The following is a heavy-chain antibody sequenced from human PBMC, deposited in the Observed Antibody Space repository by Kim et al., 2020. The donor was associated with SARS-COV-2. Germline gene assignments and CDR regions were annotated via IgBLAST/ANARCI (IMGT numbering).Heavy chain of an antibody. V-gene: IGHV3-21*01. Sequence: GGSLRLSCAASGFTFSTYNMNWVRQAPGKGLEWVSSISSTRAYIYYADSVKGRFTISRDNAKDSLYLQMNSLRAEDTAVYYCARNLVPTTKTYGMDVWGQGTTVTVSS. D-gene: IGHD2-2*01. CDR2: ISSTRAYI. CDR1: GFTFSTYN. J-gene: IGHJ6*02. CDR3: ARNLVPTTKTYGMDV.